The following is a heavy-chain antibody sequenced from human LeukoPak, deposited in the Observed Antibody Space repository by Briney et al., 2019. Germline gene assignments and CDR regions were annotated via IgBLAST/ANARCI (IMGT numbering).Heavy chain of an antibody. V-gene: IGHV3-11*01. CDR3: ATRVYCGGDCYSSHGMDV. CDR2: INTSGSTI. J-gene: IGHJ6*02. Sequence: GGSLRLSCAASGFTFSDYYMSWIRQAPGKGLEWISYINTSGSTIYYADSVEGRFTISRDNAKNSLYLQMNSLRPEDTAVYYCATRVYCGGDCYSSHGMDVWGPGITVTVSS. D-gene: IGHD2-21*02. CDR1: GFTFSDYY.